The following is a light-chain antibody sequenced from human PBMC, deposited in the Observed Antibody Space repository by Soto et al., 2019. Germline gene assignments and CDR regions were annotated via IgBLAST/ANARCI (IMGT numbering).Light chain of an antibody. V-gene: IGKV3-20*01. CDR3: QQYGSSPYT. CDR1: QSVSSSY. Sequence: EMVLTQSPGTLSLSPGERATLSCRASQSVSSSYLAWYQQKPGQAPRLLIYGASSRATGIPDRFSGSGSGTDFNLTISRLEPEDFAVYYCQQYGSSPYTFGQGTKLEI. CDR2: GAS. J-gene: IGKJ2*01.